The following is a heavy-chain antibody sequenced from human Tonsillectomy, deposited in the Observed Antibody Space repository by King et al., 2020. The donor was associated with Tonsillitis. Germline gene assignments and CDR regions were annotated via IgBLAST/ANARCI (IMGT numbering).Heavy chain of an antibody. CDR3: ARARGYSSGWDDAFDI. V-gene: IGHV1-69*01. CDR2: IIPIFGTA. D-gene: IGHD6-19*01. Sequence: VQLVQSGAEVKKPGSSVKVSCKASGGTFSSYAISWVRQAPGQGLEWMGGIIPIFGTANYAQKFQGRVPITADESTSKAYMELSSLGSEDTDVYYCARARGYSSGWDDAFDIWGQGTMVTVSS. CDR1: GGTFSSYA. J-gene: IGHJ3*02.